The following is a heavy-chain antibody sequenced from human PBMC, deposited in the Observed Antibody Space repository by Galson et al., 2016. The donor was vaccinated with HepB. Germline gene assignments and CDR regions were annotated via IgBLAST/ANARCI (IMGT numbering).Heavy chain of an antibody. J-gene: IGHJ4*02. V-gene: IGHV1-24*01. D-gene: IGHD3-22*01. Sequence: SVKVSCKVSGYTLTELSMHWVRQAPGKGLEWMGGFDPEDGETIYAQKFQGRVTMTEDASTDTAFLTLSSLRSDDTAVYYCATDPITSGYYPYFFDFWGQGTL. CDR3: ATDPITSGYYPYFFDF. CDR1: GYTLTELS. CDR2: FDPEDGET.